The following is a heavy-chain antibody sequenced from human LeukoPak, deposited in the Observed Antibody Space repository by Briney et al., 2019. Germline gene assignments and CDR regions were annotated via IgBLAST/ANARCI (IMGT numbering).Heavy chain of an antibody. J-gene: IGHJ4*02. D-gene: IGHD3-10*01. Sequence: GSLRLSCTASGFNFRSSAVHWVRQAPGKGLEWMAFMRSDGSDEHYADSVKGRFTISRDNSKNTLYLQMNSLRAEDTAVYYCAKDFRPYGSGSPGGGWGQGTLVTVSS. V-gene: IGHV3-30*02. CDR2: MRSDGSDE. CDR1: GFNFRSSA. CDR3: AKDFRPYGSGSPGGG.